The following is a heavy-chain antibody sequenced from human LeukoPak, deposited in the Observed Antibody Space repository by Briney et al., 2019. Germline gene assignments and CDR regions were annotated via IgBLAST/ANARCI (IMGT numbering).Heavy chain of an antibody. D-gene: IGHD6-6*01. J-gene: IGHJ5*02. CDR3: ARDREYSPSGLVWFDP. CDR2: IYYSGST. V-gene: IGHV4-59*02. CDR1: GGSVSGYY. Sequence: PSETLSLTCTVSGGSVSGYYWSWIRQPPGKGLEWIGYIYYSGSTNYNPSLKSRVTISVDTSENQFSLKLTSVTAADTAVYYCARDREYSPSGLVWFDPWGHGILVTVSS.